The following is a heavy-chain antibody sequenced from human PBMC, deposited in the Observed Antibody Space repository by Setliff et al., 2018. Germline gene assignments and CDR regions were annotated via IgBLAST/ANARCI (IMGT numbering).Heavy chain of an antibody. V-gene: IGHV3-49*04. J-gene: IGHJ6*03. D-gene: IGHD4-17*01. Sequence: GGSLRLSCTASGFTFGDYAMSWVRQAPGKGLEWVGFIRSKAYGGTTEYAASVKGRFTISRDDSKNTLYLQMNSLKTEDTAVYYCTGPTVVQIYYYYYMDVWGKGTTVTVSS. CDR2: IRSKAYGGTT. CDR3: TGPTVVQIYYYYYMDV. CDR1: GFTFGDYA.